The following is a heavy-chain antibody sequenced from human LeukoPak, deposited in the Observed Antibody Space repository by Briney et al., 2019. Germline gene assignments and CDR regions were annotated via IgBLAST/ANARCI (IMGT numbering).Heavy chain of an antibody. CDR2: IYSGGST. Sequence: GGSLRLSCAASGLTVSSNYMSWVRQAPEKGLEWVSVIYSGGSTYYADSVKGRFTISRDNSKNTLYLQMNSLRAEDTAVYYCARDRLRSYYYGMDVWGQGTTVTVSS. V-gene: IGHV3-53*01. CDR1: GLTVSSNY. CDR3: ARDRLRSYYYGMDV. D-gene: IGHD3-3*01. J-gene: IGHJ6*02.